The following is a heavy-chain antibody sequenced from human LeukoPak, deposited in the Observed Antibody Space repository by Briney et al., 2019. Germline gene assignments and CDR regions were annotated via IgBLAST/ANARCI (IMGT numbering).Heavy chain of an antibody. Sequence: ASVKVSCKASGGTFSSCAISWVRQAPGQGLEWMGGIIPIFGTANYAQKFQGRVTITADESTSTAYMELSSLRSEDTAVYYCARAGTTGNVGSDDAFDIWGQGTMVTVSS. CDR2: IIPIFGTA. D-gene: IGHD1-1*01. V-gene: IGHV1-69*13. CDR3: ARAGTTGNVGSDDAFDI. J-gene: IGHJ3*02. CDR1: GGTFSSCA.